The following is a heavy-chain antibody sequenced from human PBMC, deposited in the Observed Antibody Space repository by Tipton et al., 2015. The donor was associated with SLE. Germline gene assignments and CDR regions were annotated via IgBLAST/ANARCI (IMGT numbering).Heavy chain of an antibody. V-gene: IGHV4-34*01. D-gene: IGHD2-8*01. CDR3: ARDCTTGVCYTTSFDY. CDR1: GGSFSDYS. CDR2: INHSGST. J-gene: IGHJ4*02. Sequence: TLSLTCAVYGGSFSDYSWSWIRQPPGKGLEWIGEINHSGSTNYNPSLKSRVTISIDTSKNQFSLRLSSVTAADTAVYYCARDCTTGVCYTTSFDYWGQGTRVTVSP.